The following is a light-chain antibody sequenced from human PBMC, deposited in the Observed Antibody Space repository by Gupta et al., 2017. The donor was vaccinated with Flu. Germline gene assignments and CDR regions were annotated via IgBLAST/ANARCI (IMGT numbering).Light chain of an antibody. Sequence: AIQVTQSPSALSAYVGDRVTITCRASQGVINALGWYQQKPGKAPKLLIYAASSLQSGVPSRFSGSVSGTDFSLTIRSLQPEDFATYDCQQDYNFPLTFGQGTKVEIK. CDR2: AAS. J-gene: IGKJ1*01. CDR3: QQDYNFPLT. V-gene: IGKV1-6*01. CDR1: QGVINA.